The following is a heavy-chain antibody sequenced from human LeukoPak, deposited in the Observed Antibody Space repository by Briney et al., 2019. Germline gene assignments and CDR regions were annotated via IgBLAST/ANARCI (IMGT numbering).Heavy chain of an antibody. D-gene: IGHD3-10*01. CDR2: ISTYNGNT. V-gene: IGHV1-18*01. CDR1: GYTFTSSG. Sequence: ASVKVSCKASGYTFTSSGISWVRQAPGQGLEWMGWISTYNGNTNYAQNLQGRVTMTTDTSTSTAYMELRGLRSEDTAVYYCARVGIYYYYGMDVWGQGTTVTVSS. CDR3: ARVGIYYYYGMDV. J-gene: IGHJ6*02.